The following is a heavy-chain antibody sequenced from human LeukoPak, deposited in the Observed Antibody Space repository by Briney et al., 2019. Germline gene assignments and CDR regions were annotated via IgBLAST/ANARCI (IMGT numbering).Heavy chain of an antibody. D-gene: IGHD5-18*01. CDR3: ARGRGIQLWVQNYYMDV. CDR2: IYYSGST. V-gene: IGHV4-39*07. Sequence: SETLSLTCTVSGGSISSSSYYWGWIRQPPGKGLEWIGSIYYSGSTNYNPSLKSRVTISVDTSKNQFSLKLSSVTAADTAVYYCARGRGIQLWVQNYYMDVWGKGTTVTVSS. CDR1: GGSISSSSYY. J-gene: IGHJ6*03.